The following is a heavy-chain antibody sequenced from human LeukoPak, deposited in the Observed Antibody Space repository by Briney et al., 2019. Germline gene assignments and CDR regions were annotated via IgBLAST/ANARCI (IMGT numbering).Heavy chain of an antibody. D-gene: IGHD6-13*01. CDR3: AKLYSSSWYIDY. CDR1: GFTFSSSA. J-gene: IGHJ4*02. V-gene: IGHV3-23*01. CDR2: ISASGGST. Sequence: GGSLRLSCAASGFTFSSSAMSWVRQVPGKGLEWVSGISASGGSTSYADSVRGRFTISRDNSKNTLYLQMNSLRAEDTAVYYCAKLYSSSWYIDYWGQGTLVTVSS.